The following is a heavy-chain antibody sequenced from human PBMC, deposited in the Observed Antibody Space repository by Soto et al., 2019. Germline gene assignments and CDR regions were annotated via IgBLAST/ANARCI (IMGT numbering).Heavy chain of an antibody. V-gene: IGHV3-53*04. J-gene: IGHJ4*02. Sequence: EVQLVESGGGLVQPGGSLRLSCAASGFSVSSNYMSWVRQAPGKGPECVSLIYSGGSTYYADSVKGRFTISRHNFNNTLYLQMNSLRSDDTAVYYCATRSVTAPRWGQGTLVTVSS. D-gene: IGHD4-17*01. CDR1: GFSVSSNY. CDR3: ATRSVTAPR. CDR2: IYSGGST.